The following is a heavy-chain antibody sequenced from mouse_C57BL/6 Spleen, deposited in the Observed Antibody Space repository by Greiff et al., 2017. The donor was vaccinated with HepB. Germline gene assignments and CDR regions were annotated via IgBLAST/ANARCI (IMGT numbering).Heavy chain of an antibody. CDR3: ARLYGSSLYYYAMDY. CDR2: IHPNSGST. V-gene: IGHV1-64*01. D-gene: IGHD1-1*01. J-gene: IGHJ4*01. CDR1: GYTFTSYW. Sequence: QVQLQQSGAELVKPGASVKLSCKASGYTFTSYWMHWVKQRPGQGLEWIGMIHPNSGSTNYNEKFKSKATLTVDKSSSTAYMQLSSLTSEDSAVYYCARLYGSSLYYYAMDYWGQGTSVTVSS.